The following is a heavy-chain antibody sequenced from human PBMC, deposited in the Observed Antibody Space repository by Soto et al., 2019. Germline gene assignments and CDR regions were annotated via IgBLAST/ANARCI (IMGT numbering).Heavy chain of an antibody. V-gene: IGHV1-18*01. Sequence: QVQLVQSGAEVKKPGASVKVSCKASGYTFTNSGFSWVRQAPGQGLEWVGWIRVNNGDTHYAQKIQGRVTMTTDTTTSTAFMELSCLRSDDTAVYYCAIDLGDSYFDVHYWGQGTLITVSS. CDR2: IRVNNGDT. J-gene: IGHJ4*02. D-gene: IGHD4-4*01. CDR1: GYTFTNSG. CDR3: AIDLGDSYFDVHY.